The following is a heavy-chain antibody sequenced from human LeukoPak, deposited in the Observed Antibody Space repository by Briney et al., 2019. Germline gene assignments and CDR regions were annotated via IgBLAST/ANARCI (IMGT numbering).Heavy chain of an antibody. Sequence: ASETLSLTCTVSGGSISSYYWSWIRQPPGKGLEWIGYIYYSGSTNYNPSLKSRVTISVDTSKNQFSLKLSSVTAADTAVYYCARGPHLKMATIDAFDIWGQGTMVTVSS. D-gene: IGHD5-24*01. J-gene: IGHJ3*02. V-gene: IGHV4-59*01. CDR3: ARGPHLKMATIDAFDI. CDR1: GGSISSYY. CDR2: IYYSGST.